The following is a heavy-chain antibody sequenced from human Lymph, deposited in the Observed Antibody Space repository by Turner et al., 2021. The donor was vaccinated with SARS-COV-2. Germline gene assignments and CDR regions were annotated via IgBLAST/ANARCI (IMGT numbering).Heavy chain of an antibody. CDR2: ISYDGSNK. J-gene: IGHJ4*02. CDR1: GFTFSSYA. V-gene: IGHV3-30-3*01. D-gene: IGHD3-10*01. Sequence: QVQLVESGGGVVQPGRSLRLSCAASGFTFSSYAMYWVRQAPGKGLEWVAVISYDGSNKYYADSVKGRFTISRDNSKNTLYLQMNSLRAEDTAVYYCARGDYYGSGSYPGKTFDCWGQGTQVTVSS. CDR3: ARGDYYGSGSYPGKTFDC.